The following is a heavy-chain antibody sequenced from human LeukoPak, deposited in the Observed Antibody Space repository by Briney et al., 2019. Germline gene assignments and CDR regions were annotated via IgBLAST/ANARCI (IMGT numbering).Heavy chain of an antibody. V-gene: IGHV1-18*01. CDR3: ARDAGDILTGHYWFPFDY. CDR1: GYTFTSYG. J-gene: IGHJ4*02. CDR2: ISAYNGNT. D-gene: IGHD3-9*01. Sequence: ASVKVSCKASGYTFTSYGISWVRQAPGQGLEWMGWISAYNGNTNYAQKLQGRVTMTTDTSTSTAYMELRSLRSDDTAAYYCARDAGDILTGHYWFPFDYWGQGTLVTVSS.